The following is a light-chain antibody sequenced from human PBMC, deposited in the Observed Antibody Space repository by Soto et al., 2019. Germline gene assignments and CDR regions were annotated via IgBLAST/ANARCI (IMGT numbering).Light chain of an antibody. Sequence: DVVMTQSPLSLPVTLGQPASISCTSSQSLEYSDGKTYLNWFLQRPGQSPRRLIYKVSNRDSGGPDRFSGSGSGTDFTLKISRVEAEDVGIYYCMQGGHWPWTFGQGTKVETK. V-gene: IGKV2-30*01. CDR3: MQGGHWPWT. J-gene: IGKJ1*01. CDR1: QSLEYSDGKTY. CDR2: KVS.